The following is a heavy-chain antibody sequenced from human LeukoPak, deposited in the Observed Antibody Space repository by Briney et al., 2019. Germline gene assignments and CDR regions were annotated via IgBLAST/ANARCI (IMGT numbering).Heavy chain of an antibody. CDR3: ARDQRPTGLWWLLDY. J-gene: IGHJ4*02. CDR1: GYTFTSYY. CDR2: INPSGGST. Sequence: ASVKVSCKASGYTFTSYYMHWVRQAPGQGLEWMGIINPSGGSTSYAQKFRGRVTMTRDTSTSTVYMELSSLRSEDTAVYYCARDQRPTGLWWLLDYWGQGTLVTVSS. D-gene: IGHD4/OR15-4a*01. V-gene: IGHV1-46*01.